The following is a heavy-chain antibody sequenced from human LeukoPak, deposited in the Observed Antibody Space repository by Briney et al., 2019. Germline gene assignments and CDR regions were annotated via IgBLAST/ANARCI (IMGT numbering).Heavy chain of an antibody. J-gene: IGHJ4*02. CDR1: GYTFTGYY. Sequence: GASVKVSCKASGYTFTGYYMHWVRQAPGQGLEWMGWINPNSGGTNYAQKFQGRVTMTRDTSISTAYMELSRPRSDDTAVYYCASQRSGSYYALPGPFDYWGQGTLVTVSS. D-gene: IGHD1-26*01. CDR2: INPNSGGT. V-gene: IGHV1-2*02. CDR3: ASQRSGSYYALPGPFDY.